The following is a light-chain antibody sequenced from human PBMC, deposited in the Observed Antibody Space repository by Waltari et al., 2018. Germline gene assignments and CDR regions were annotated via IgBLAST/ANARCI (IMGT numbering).Light chain of an antibody. CDR3: QPYNSAPWT. V-gene: IGKV1-12*01. CDR1: QGISSW. J-gene: IGKJ1*01. CDR2: KAS. Sequence: DIQMTQSPSSLSASVGDRVTITCRASQGISSWLAWYQQKPGKAPNLLIYKASSLQSGVPSRFSGSGSGTDFTLTISILQPEDFATYYCQPYNSAPWTFGQWTKVEIK.